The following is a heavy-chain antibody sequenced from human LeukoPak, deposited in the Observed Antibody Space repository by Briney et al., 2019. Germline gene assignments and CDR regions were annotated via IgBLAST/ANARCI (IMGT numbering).Heavy chain of an antibody. CDR2: IYTSGST. CDR3: ARVQQQLVNYYYYMDV. Sequence: SETLSLTCTVSGGSISSGSYYWSWIRQPAGKGLEWIGRIYTSGSTNYNPSLKSRVTISVDTSKNQFSLKLSSVTAADTAVYYCARVQQQLVNYYYYMDVWGKGTTVTISS. CDR1: GGSISSGSYY. D-gene: IGHD6-13*01. V-gene: IGHV4-61*02. J-gene: IGHJ6*03.